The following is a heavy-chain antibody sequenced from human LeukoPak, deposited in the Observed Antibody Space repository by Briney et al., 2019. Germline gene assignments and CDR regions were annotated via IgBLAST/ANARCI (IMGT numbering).Heavy chain of an antibody. D-gene: IGHD4-23*01. Sequence: GGSLRLSCAASGFTFSTYAMSWIRQAPGRGLEWVSAVSVGGESTYYPDSVKGRFTISRDNSKNTLYLQMNSLSAEDTALYFCASTVVKLNYFDYWGQGTLVTVSS. J-gene: IGHJ4*02. CDR1: GFTFSTYA. CDR2: VSVGGEST. CDR3: ASTVVKLNYFDY. V-gene: IGHV3-23*01.